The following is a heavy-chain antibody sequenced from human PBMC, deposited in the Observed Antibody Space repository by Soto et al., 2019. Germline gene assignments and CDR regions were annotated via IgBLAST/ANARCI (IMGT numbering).Heavy chain of an antibody. CDR2: ISYDGSNK. CDR3: ARESKQWLNNRAEYFHH. J-gene: IGHJ1*01. D-gene: IGHD6-19*01. Sequence: QVQLVESGGGVVQPGRSLRLSCAASGFTFSSYAMHWVRQAPGKGLEWVAVISYDGSNKYYADSVKGRFTISRDNSTNTLYVTMNSLRAEDTAVYYCARESKQWLNNRAEYFHHWGQGALFSF. V-gene: IGHV3-30-3*01. CDR1: GFTFSSYA.